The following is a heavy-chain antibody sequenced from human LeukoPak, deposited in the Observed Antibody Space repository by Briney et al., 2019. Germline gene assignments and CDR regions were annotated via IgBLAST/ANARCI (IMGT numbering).Heavy chain of an antibody. J-gene: IGHJ6*03. D-gene: IGHD6-6*01. CDR2: SSGSGGST. CDR1: GFTFSSYA. CDR3: TSSSSRGIYYYYYYMDV. V-gene: IGHV3-23*01. Sequence: PGGSLRLSCAASGFTFSSYAMSGVRQAPGKGLEWVSASSGSGGSTYYADSVKGRFTISRDNSKNTLYLQMNSLRAEDTAVYYCTSSSSRGIYYYYYYMDVWGKGTTVTVSS.